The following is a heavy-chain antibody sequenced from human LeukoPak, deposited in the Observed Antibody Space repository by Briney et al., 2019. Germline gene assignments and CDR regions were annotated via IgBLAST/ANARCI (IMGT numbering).Heavy chain of an antibody. V-gene: IGHV3-53*01. Sequence: GGSLRLSCAASGFTFSSNYMSWVRQAPGKGLEWVSVIYSGGSTYYADSVKGRFTISRDNSKNTLYLQMNSLRAEDTAVYYCARGVHYYDSSGSAGYWGQGTLVTVSS. CDR1: GFTFSSNY. CDR2: IYSGGST. J-gene: IGHJ4*02. CDR3: ARGVHYYDSSGSAGY. D-gene: IGHD3-22*01.